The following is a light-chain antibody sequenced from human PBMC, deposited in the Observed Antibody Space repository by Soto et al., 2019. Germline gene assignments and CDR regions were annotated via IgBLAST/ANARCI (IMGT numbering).Light chain of an antibody. CDR3: QESYSTSRT. V-gene: IGKV1-12*01. J-gene: IGKJ1*01. Sequence: DSQMTQSPSAVSASVGEIVTMACLSSQGISSWLAWYQQKPGKAPKLLIYAASSLQSGVPSRFSGSGSGTDFTLTISSLQPEDFATYYCQESYSTSRTFGQGTKVDIK. CDR1: QGISSW. CDR2: AAS.